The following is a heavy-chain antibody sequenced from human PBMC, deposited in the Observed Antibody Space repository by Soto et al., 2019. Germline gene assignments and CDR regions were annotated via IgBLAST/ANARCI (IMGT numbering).Heavy chain of an antibody. J-gene: IGHJ4*02. V-gene: IGHV3-7*03. Sequence: AGGSLSLSCAASCSSISIHWMRWVLQAPGKGLEWVANINQDGTKIHYVDSVKGRFTISRDNAKNSLHLQLGSLRADDTAVYFCARGEEWLLLSLQGVFDQWGQGTLVTVSS. CDR2: INQDGTKI. D-gene: IGHD3-3*01. CDR3: ARGEEWLLLSLQGVFDQ. CDR1: CSSISIHW.